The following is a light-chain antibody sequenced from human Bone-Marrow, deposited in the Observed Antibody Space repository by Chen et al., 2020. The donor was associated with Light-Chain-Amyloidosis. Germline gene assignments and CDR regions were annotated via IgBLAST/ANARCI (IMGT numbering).Light chain of an antibody. CDR3: QQSYITPQVT. J-gene: IGKJ4*01. CDR2: AAS. Sequence: DIQMTQSPSSLSASIGDRVTLTCRASQSISNYLNWYQQKPGKAPKLLIYAASSLQSGVPSRFSGSGSGTEFTLAISSLQPEDFATYYCQQSYITPQVTFGGGTKVEIK. V-gene: IGKV1-39*01. CDR1: QSISNY.